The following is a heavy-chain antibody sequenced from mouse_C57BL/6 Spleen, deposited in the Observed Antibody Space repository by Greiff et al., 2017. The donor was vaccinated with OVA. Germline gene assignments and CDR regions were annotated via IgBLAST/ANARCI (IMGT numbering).Heavy chain of an antibody. D-gene: IGHD3-1*01. CDR3: ASEGAFSGGGFFAY. V-gene: IGHV14-3*01. CDR1: GFNIKNTY. Sequence: VHVKQSVAELVRPGASVKLSCTASGFNIKNTYMHWVKQRPEQGLEWIGRIDPANGNTKYAPKFQGKATITADTSSNTAYLQLSSLTSEDTAIYYCASEGAFSGGGFFAYWGQGTLVTVSA. J-gene: IGHJ3*01. CDR2: IDPANGNT.